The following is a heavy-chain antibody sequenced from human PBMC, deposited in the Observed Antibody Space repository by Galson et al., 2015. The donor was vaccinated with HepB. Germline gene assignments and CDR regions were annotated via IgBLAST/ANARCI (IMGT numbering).Heavy chain of an antibody. D-gene: IGHD6-19*01. CDR1: GDSVSSNSAA. V-gene: IGHV6-1*01. Sequence: CAISGDSVSSNSAAWNWIRQSPSRGLEWLGRTYYRSKWYNDYAVSVKSRITINPDTSKNQFSLQLNSVTPEDTAVYYCARVPPYSSGWEFAFDIWGQGTMVTVSS. J-gene: IGHJ3*02. CDR3: ARVPPYSSGWEFAFDI. CDR2: TYYRSKWYN.